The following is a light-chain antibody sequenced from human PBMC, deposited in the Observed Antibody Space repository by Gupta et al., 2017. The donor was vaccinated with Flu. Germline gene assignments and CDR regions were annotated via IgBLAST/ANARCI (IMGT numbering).Light chain of an antibody. J-gene: IGKJ3*01. CDR1: QSVSSN. CDR2: GAS. CDR3: QQDNNWPPGT. Sequence: IVMTPSPATLSVSPGESATLSCRARQSVSSNLAWYQQKPGQAPRRLIYGASTRATGIRARFSGSGSGTEFTLTISSLQSEDFAVYYCQQDNNWPPGTFGPGTNVDIK. V-gene: IGKV3-15*01.